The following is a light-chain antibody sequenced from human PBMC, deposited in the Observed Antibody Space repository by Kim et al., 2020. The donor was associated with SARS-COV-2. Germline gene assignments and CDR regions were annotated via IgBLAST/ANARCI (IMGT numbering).Light chain of an antibody. CDR2: DAS. V-gene: IGKV1-33*01. CDR1: QDISNY. CDR3: QQYDNLPGT. Sequence: DIQMTQSPSSLSASVGDRVTITCQASQDISNYLNSYQQKPGKAPKLLIYDASNLETGVPSRFSGSGSGTDFTFTISSLQPEDIATYYCQQYDNLPGTFGQGTKVDIK. J-gene: IGKJ1*01.